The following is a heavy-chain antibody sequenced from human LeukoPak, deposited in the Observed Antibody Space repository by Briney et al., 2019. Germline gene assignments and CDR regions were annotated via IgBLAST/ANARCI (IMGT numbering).Heavy chain of an antibody. D-gene: IGHD3-3*01. J-gene: IGHJ4*02. CDR3: ARGGEAYFDFWSGYYSIDY. CDR2: INPNSGGT. CDR1: GYTFTGYY. Sequence: ASVKVSCKASGYTFTGYYMHWVRQAPGQGLEWMGWINPNSGGTNYAQKFQGRVTMTRDTSTSTAYMELSRLRSNDTAAYYCARGGEAYFDFWSGYYSIDYWGQGILVTVSS. V-gene: IGHV1-2*02.